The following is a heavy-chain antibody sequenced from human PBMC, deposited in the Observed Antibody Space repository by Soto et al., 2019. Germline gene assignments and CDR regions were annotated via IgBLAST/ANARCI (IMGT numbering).Heavy chain of an antibody. CDR3: VRDLDGSGSYYTDY. V-gene: IGHV1-18*01. D-gene: IGHD3-10*01. CDR2: ISVYNGKT. CDR1: GYMFINYC. Sequence: ASVNVSCKSSGYMFINYCISWVRQAPGQGLEWMGWISVYNGKTNYAQKLQGRVTMTTDTSTSTAYMELRSLRSDDTAVYYCVRDLDGSGSYYTDYWGPGTLVTVSS. J-gene: IGHJ4*02.